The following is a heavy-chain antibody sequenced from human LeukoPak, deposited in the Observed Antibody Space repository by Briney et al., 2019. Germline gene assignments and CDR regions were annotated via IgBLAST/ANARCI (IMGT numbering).Heavy chain of an antibody. CDR2: RYYSDST. Sequence: PSETLSLTCTVSGGSLSSSSNYWGWVRQPPGKGREWRGSRYYSDSTYYNHPLKSRVNISVDTSKNQFSLKLGSVTAADTAVYYCARRGPGDYWGQGTLVTVSS. J-gene: IGHJ4*02. CDR1: GGSLSSSSNY. CDR3: ARRGPGDY. V-gene: IGHV4-39*01. D-gene: IGHD7-27*01.